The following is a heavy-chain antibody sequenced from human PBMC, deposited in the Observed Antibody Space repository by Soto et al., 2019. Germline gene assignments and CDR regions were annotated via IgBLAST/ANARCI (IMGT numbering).Heavy chain of an antibody. CDR3: AKAVGVWFWYGMDV. CDR1: GFTFSSYA. J-gene: IGHJ6*02. V-gene: IGHV3-23*01. Sequence: EVQLLESGGGLIQPGGSLRLSCTASGFTFSSYAMSWVRQAPGKGLEWVSSISGGGGNSYYADSVKGRVTISRDNSKNTLHLPMTSLRADDTAVYYCAKAVGVWFWYGMDVWGQGTSVTVSS. CDR2: ISGGGGNS. D-gene: IGHD3-16*01.